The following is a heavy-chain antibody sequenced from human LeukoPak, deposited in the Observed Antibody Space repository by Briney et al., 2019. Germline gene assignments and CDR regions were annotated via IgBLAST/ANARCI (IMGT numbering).Heavy chain of an antibody. CDR2: IYYSGST. CDR3: ARDSRWLRAFDI. CDR1: GGSISSYY. V-gene: IGHV4-59*12. D-gene: IGHD2-15*01. J-gene: IGHJ3*02. Sequence: PSETLSLTCTVSGGSISSYYWSWIRQPPGKGLEWIGYIYYSGSTNYNPSLKSRVTISVDTSKNQFSLKLSSVTAADTAVYYCARDSRWLRAFDIWGQGTMVTVSS.